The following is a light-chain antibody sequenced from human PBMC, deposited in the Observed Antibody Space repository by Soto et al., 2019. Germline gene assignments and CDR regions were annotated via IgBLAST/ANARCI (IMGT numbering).Light chain of an antibody. CDR2: DVS. J-gene: IGLJ1*01. CDR3: CSYAGNYYV. V-gene: IGLV2-11*01. Sequence: QSALTQPRSVSGSPGQSVTISCTGTSSDIGGYDHVSWYQQHTDKAPKLMISDVSKRPSGVPDRFSGSKSGNTASLTISGLQTEDEADYYCCSYAGNYYVFGTGTKVTVL. CDR1: SSDIGGYDH.